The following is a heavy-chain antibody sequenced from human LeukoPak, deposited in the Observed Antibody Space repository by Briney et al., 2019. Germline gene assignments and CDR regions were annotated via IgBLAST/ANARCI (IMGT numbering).Heavy chain of an antibody. J-gene: IGHJ4*02. D-gene: IGHD3-10*01. Sequence: SETLSLTCTVSGGSISSYYWSWIRQPAGKGLEWIGRIYTSGSTNYNPSLKSRVTISVDTSKNQFSLKLSSVTAADTAVYYCARGGVRGVISYFDYWGQGTLVTVSS. CDR2: IYTSGST. CDR1: GGSISSYY. CDR3: ARGGVRGVISYFDY. V-gene: IGHV4-4*07.